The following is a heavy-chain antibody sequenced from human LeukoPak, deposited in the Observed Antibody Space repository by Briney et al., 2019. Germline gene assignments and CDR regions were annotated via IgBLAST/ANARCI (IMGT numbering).Heavy chain of an antibody. CDR2: TWYDGSTK. Sequence: PGRSLRLSCAASGFTFSDYGMHWVRQAPGKGLEWVAVTWYDGSTKFYADSVKGRFTISKDSSKNTLFLQMNSLRAEDTAIYYCAKETDYGGNSAPFDYWGQGTLVTVSS. CDR1: GFTFSDYG. D-gene: IGHD4-23*01. CDR3: AKETDYGGNSAPFDY. V-gene: IGHV3-33*06. J-gene: IGHJ4*02.